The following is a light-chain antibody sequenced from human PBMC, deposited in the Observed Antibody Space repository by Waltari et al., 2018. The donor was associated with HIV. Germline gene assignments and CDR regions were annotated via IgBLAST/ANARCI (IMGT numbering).Light chain of an antibody. CDR3: QQSYNTPRT. CDR2: SVS. V-gene: IGKV1-39*01. J-gene: IGKJ1*01. Sequence: DIQLTQSPSSLSASVGDRVTLTCRASQSIVTYLNWYQQKPGKAPKLLIYSVSNLQSGVPSRFSGSGSWTDFTLTISSLQPEDFATYYCQQSYNTPRTFGQGTKVEIK. CDR1: QSIVTY.